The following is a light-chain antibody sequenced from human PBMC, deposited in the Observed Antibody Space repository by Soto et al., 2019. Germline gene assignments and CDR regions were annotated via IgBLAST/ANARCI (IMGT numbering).Light chain of an antibody. CDR1: QSVSSSY. Sequence: EIVLTQSPGTLSLSPGERATLSCRARQSVSSSYLAWYQQNPGQAPRLLIYGASSRATGIPDRFSGSGSGTDFTLTISRLEPEDFAVYYCQQYGSSITFGQGTRLEIK. J-gene: IGKJ5*01. CDR2: GAS. V-gene: IGKV3-20*01. CDR3: QQYGSSIT.